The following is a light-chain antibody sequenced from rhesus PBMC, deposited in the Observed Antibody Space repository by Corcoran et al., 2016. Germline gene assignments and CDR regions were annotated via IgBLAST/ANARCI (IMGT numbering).Light chain of an antibody. Sequence: IVMTQSPATLSLSPGEVATLSCRASDTIGSYLAWYQKKPGQAPKLLVHSAYFRASGIPDRFRGSGAGTHCTLTFISLQPEEFGIYYCQQYTDLPLTFGGVTKVELK. V-gene: IGKV3-40*03. CDR3: QQYTDLPLT. J-gene: IGKJ4*01. CDR2: SAY. CDR1: DTIGSY.